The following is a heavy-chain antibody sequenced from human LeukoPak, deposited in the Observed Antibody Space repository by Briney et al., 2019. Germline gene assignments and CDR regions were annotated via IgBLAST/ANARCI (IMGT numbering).Heavy chain of an antibody. CDR1: GGSVSSGSYY. CDR3: ARGWGYYGSGSYYNAVDY. J-gene: IGHJ4*02. V-gene: IGHV4-61*01. Sequence: SETLSLTCTVSGGSVSSGSYYWSWIRQPPGKGLEWIGYIYYSGSANYNPSLKSQVTISVDTSKNQFSLKLSSVTAADTAVYYCARGWGYYGSGSYYNAVDYWGQGTLVTVSS. CDR2: IYYSGSA. D-gene: IGHD3-10*01.